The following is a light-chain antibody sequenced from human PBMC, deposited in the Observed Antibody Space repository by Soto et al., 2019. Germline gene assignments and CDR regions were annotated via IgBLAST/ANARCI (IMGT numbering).Light chain of an antibody. CDR1: QSLRSS. CDR3: QQYNSYS. Sequence: VMTQSPATLSVSPGERSTLSCMASQSLRSSLAWYQQKTGQAPRLLIYGASTRASGIPARFSGSGSGTEFTLTISSLQPDDFATYYCQQYNSYSFGQGTKVDIK. CDR2: GAS. J-gene: IGKJ1*01. V-gene: IGKV3-15*01.